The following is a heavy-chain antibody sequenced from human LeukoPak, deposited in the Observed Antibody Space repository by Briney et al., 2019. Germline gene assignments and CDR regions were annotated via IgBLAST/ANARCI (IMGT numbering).Heavy chain of an antibody. D-gene: IGHD3-10*01. V-gene: IGHV3-23*01. CDR3: AKDQYYYGSGSPDY. CDR2: ISGSGDSI. CDR1: GFTFSNYA. Sequence: GGSLRLSCAASGFTFSNYAMSWVRQAPGKGLEWVSIISGSGDSIYYADSVKGRFTISRDNLKNTLFLQMSGLRAEDTALYYCAKDQYYYGSGSPDYWGQGTLVTVSS. J-gene: IGHJ4*02.